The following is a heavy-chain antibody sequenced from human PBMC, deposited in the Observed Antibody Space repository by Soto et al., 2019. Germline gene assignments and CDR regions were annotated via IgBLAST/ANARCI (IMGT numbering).Heavy chain of an antibody. CDR2: ISYDGSNK. Sequence: GWSLTLSCAASGFTLSSYAMHWVRQAPGKGLEWVAVISYDGSNKYYADSVKGRSTISRDNSKNTLYLQMNSLRAEDTAVYYFARYEGTVVPGVPVNWCGPWSQGTLFTV. CDR1: GFTLSSYA. V-gene: IGHV3-30-3*01. CDR3: ARYEGTVVPGVPVNWCGP. D-gene: IGHD3-10*01. J-gene: IGHJ5*02.